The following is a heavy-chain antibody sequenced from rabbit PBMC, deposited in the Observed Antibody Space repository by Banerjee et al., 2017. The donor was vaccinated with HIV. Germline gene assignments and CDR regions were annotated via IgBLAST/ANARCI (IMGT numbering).Heavy chain of an antibody. CDR2: MDPGSRSTT. D-gene: IGHD1-1*01. CDR3: ARDLTGVIGWNFNL. V-gene: IGHV1S40*01. Sequence: VRQAPGKGLEWIACMDPGSRSTTFYASWAKGRFTISKTSSTTVTLQMTSLTAADTATYFCARDLTGVIGWNFNLWGPGTLVTVS. J-gene: IGHJ4*01.